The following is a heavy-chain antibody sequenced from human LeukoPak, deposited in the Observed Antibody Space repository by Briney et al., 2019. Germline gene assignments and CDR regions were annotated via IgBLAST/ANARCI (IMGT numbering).Heavy chain of an antibody. D-gene: IGHD3-16*01. CDR2: ISTSGGSV. Sequence: PGGSLRLSCTASGFAFSDYYMSWIRQAPGKGLEWLSYISTSGGSVSYVDSVKGRFTISRDNAKNSLYLQIDSLRAEDTAMYYCARDRQFRLHDPWGQGSLVTVSS. V-gene: IGHV3-11*01. CDR1: GFAFSDYY. J-gene: IGHJ5*02. CDR3: ARDRQFRLHDP.